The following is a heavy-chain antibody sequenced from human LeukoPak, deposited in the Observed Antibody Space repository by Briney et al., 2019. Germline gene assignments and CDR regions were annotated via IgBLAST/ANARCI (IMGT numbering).Heavy chain of an antibody. Sequence: GGSLRLSCGASGFTFHTYAMAWVRQAPGKGLEWVSVLYSDGNTKYADSVQGRFTISRDNSKNTLYLEMNSLSPDDTAVYYCARGVEPLAANTLAYWGQGTLVTVSS. V-gene: IGHV3-23*03. CDR2: LYSDGNT. D-gene: IGHD1-14*01. CDR1: GFTFHTYA. CDR3: ARGVEPLAANTLAY. J-gene: IGHJ4*02.